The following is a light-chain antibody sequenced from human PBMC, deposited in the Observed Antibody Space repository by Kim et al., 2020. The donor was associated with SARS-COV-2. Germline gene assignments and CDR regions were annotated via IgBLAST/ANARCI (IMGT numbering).Light chain of an antibody. CDR3: QEYKSDSWT. V-gene: IGKV1-5*01. CDR1: QTITIW. CDR2: DAS. Sequence: GDRVTITCRASQTITIWLAWYQQKPGIAPSLLIYDASILESGVPSRFSGSGSGTEFTLTISSLQPDDFATYYCQEYKSDSWTFGQGTKVDIK. J-gene: IGKJ1*01.